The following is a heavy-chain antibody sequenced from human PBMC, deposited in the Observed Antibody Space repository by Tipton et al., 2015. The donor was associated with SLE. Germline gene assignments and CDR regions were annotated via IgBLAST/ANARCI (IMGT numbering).Heavy chain of an antibody. CDR1: GFTFSSYA. V-gene: IGHV3-21*06. CDR2: ISSSSSYI. Sequence: SLRLSCAASGFTFSSYAMSWVRQAPGKGLEWVSSISSSSSYIYYADSVKGRFTISRDNANNSLYLQMNSLRTEDTAVYFCARGNSYGPDYFDYWGQGTLVTVSS. D-gene: IGHD5-18*01. J-gene: IGHJ4*02. CDR3: ARGNSYGPDYFDY.